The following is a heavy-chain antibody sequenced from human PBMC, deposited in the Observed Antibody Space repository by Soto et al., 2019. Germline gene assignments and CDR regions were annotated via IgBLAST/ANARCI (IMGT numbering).Heavy chain of an antibody. J-gene: IGHJ4*02. D-gene: IGHD5-18*01. CDR3: ATESGSTYGYFDH. V-gene: IGHV4-30-4*01. CDR1: GGPVTSDEDY. Sequence: SETLSLTCTVSGGPVTSDEDYWTWIRQSPGKGLEWIGYISNSGSTGYNPSLKTRLSMSVDRSKNQFTLRLTSVTAADTAVYFCATESGSTYGYFDHWGQGTQVTVSS. CDR2: ISNSGST.